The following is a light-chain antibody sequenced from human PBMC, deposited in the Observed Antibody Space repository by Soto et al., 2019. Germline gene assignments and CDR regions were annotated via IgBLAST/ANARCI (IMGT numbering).Light chain of an antibody. CDR2: GAS. J-gene: IGKJ2*01. Sequence: EIVLTQSPGTLSLSPGERATLSCRASQSVSSSSLAWYQQKPGQAPRLLIYGASGRATGIPDRFSGSGSGTDFTLTISILEPEYFAVYYCQQYGSSRTFGQGTKLEIK. V-gene: IGKV3-20*01. CDR3: QQYGSSRT. CDR1: QSVSSSS.